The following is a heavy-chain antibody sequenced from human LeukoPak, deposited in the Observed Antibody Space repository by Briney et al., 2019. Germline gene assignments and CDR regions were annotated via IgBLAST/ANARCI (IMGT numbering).Heavy chain of an antibody. CDR1: GGSISSGSYY. CDR2: IYYSGST. D-gene: IGHD1-26*01. CDR3: ARLVGATTYNWFDP. V-gene: IGHV4-61*09. J-gene: IGHJ5*02. Sequence: SQTLSLTCTVSGGSISSGSYYWSWIRQPAGKGLEWIGYIYYSGSTNYNPSLKSRVTISVDTSKNQFSLKLSSVTAADTAVYYCARLVGATTYNWFDPWGQGTLVTVSS.